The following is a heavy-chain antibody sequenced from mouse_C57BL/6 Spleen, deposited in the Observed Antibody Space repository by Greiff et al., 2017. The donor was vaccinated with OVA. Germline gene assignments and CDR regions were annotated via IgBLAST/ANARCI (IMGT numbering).Heavy chain of an antibody. D-gene: IGHD1-1*01. CDR1: GFTFTDYY. Sequence: EVKLMESGGGLVQPGGSLSLSCAASGFTFTDYYMSWVRQPPGKALEWLGFIRNKANGYTTEYSASVKGRFTISRDNSQSILYLQMNALRAEDRATYYCARSPYYYGSSGFDYWGQGTTLTVSS. CDR2: IRNKANGYTT. V-gene: IGHV7-3*01. CDR3: ARSPYYYGSSGFDY. J-gene: IGHJ2*01.